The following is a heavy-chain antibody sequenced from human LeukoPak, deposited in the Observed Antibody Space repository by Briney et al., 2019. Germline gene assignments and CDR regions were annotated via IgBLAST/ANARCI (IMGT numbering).Heavy chain of an antibody. D-gene: IGHD3-3*01. J-gene: IGHJ4*02. V-gene: IGHV4-38-2*01. CDR2: IYHSGST. Sequence: PSETLSLTCAVSGYSISSGYYWGWIRPPPGKGLEWIGSIYHSGSTYYNPSLKSRVTISVDTSKNQFSLKLSSVTAADTAVYYCARSPFLKWSSYFDYWGQGTLVTVSS. CDR1: GYSISSGYY. CDR3: ARSPFLKWSSYFDY.